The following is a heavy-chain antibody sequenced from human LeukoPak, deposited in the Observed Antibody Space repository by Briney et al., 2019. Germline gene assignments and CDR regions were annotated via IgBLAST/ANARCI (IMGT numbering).Heavy chain of an antibody. CDR3: ARVGSTMIVAGAFDI. V-gene: IGHV1-18*01. Sequence: ASVKVSCKASGYTFTSYGISWVRQAPGQGLEWMGWISAYNGNTNYAQKFQGRVTMTRDTSISTAYMELSRLRSDDTAVYYCARVGSTMIVAGAFDIWGQGTMVTVSS. D-gene: IGHD3-22*01. J-gene: IGHJ3*02. CDR1: GYTFTSYG. CDR2: ISAYNGNT.